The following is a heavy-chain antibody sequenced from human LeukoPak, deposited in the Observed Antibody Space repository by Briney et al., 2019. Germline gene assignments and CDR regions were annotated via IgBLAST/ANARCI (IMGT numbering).Heavy chain of an antibody. V-gene: IGHV3-30*02. D-gene: IGHD6-13*01. CDR3: ARGAWGYSSSWYLVDY. CDR1: GFTFGDYT. J-gene: IGHJ4*02. CDR2: IRYDGSNK. Sequence: GGSLRLSCVASGFTFGDYTMHWVRQAPGKGLEWVAFIRYDGSNKYYADSVKGRFTISRDNSKNTLYLQMNSLRAEDTAVYYCARGAWGYSSSWYLVDYWGQGTLVTVSS.